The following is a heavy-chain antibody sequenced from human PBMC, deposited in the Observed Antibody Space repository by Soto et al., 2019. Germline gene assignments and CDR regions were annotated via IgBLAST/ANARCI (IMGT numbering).Heavy chain of an antibody. CDR1: GGSFSGYY. Sequence: LSLTCAVYGGSFSGYYWSWIRQPPGKGLEWIGEINHSGSTNYNPSLKSRVTISVDTSKNQFSLKLSSVTAADTAVYYCARGGRFLEWLHKYNWFDPWGQGTLVTVSS. V-gene: IGHV4-34*01. CDR2: INHSGST. J-gene: IGHJ5*02. D-gene: IGHD3-3*01. CDR3: ARGGRFLEWLHKYNWFDP.